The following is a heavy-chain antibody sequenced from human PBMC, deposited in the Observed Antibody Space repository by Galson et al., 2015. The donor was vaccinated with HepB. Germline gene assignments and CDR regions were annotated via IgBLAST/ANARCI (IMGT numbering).Heavy chain of an antibody. V-gene: IGHV1-46*01. Sequence: SVKVSCKASGYTFTSYYMHWVRQAPGQGLEWMGIINPSGGSTSCAQKFQGRVTMTRDTSTSTVYMELNSLRSEDTAVYYCARALPEAVATKDYWGQGTLVTVSS. CDR3: ARALPEAVATKDY. CDR2: INPSGGST. J-gene: IGHJ4*02. D-gene: IGHD6-19*01. CDR1: GYTFTSYY.